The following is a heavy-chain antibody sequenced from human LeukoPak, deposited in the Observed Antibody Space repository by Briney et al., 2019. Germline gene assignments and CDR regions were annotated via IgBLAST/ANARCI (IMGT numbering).Heavy chain of an antibody. CDR2: ISGSGGST. CDR1: GFTFSGYA. J-gene: IGHJ4*02. V-gene: IGHV3-23*01. CDR3: AKDVHSSSWPYYFDY. D-gene: IGHD6-13*01. Sequence: GGSLRLSCAASGFTFSGYAMSWVRQAPGKGLEWVSAISGSGGSTYYADSVKGRFTISRDNSKNTLYLQMNSLRAEDTAVYYCAKDVHSSSWPYYFDYWGQGTLVTVSS.